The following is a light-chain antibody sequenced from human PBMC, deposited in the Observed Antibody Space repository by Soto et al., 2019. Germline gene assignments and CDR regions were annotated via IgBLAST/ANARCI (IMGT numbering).Light chain of an antibody. J-gene: IGLJ3*02. CDR3: LLSYSGGRQV. CDR2: HTT. Sequence: QAVVTQEPSLTMSPGGTVTLTCGSSTGAVTSGHYPYWFQQRPGQAPRTLIYHTTNQHSWTPARFSGSLLGGKAALTLSGAQPEDEADYYCLLSYSGGRQVFGGGTKLTVL. V-gene: IGLV7-46*01. CDR1: TGAVTSGHY.